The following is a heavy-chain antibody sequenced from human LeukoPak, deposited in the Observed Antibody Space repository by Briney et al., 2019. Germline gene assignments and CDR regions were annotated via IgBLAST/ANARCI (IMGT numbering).Heavy chain of an antibody. D-gene: IGHD6-13*01. CDR3: AREAYSSSWYEYHAFDI. V-gene: IGHV4-34*01. CDR1: GGSFSGYY. CDR2: TNHSGST. J-gene: IGHJ3*02. Sequence: PSETLSLPCAVCGGSFSGYYWSWIRQPPGKGLEWLGETNHSGSTNYNPSLKSRVTISVDTSKNQFSLKLSSVTAADTVVYYCAREAYSSSWYEYHAFDIWGQGTMVTVSS.